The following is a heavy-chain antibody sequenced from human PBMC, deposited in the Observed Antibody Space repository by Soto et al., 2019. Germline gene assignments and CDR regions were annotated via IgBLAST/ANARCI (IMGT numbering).Heavy chain of an antibody. Sequence: PSETRSLTCTVSGGSISTYFWSWIRQAAGKGLEWIVHIYTNGGTKDNPSLRSGVTMSLDTSKNQFSLNMISVTAADTAVHYWARDAGSGLYWYYFVSWGQGTLVTVSS. J-gene: IGHJ4*02. D-gene: IGHD6-19*01. CDR2: IYTNGGT. CDR3: ARDAGSGLYWYYFVS. V-gene: IGHV4-4*07. CDR1: GGSISTYF.